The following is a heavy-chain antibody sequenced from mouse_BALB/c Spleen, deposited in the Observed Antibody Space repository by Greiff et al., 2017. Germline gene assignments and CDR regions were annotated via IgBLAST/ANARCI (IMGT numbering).Heavy chain of an antibody. CDR2: ISSGGST. Sequence: VMLVESGGGLVKPGGSLKLSCAASGFTFSSYAMSWVRQTPEKRLEWVASISSGGSTYYPDSVKGRFTSARDNARNILYLQMSRLRAEDTAMYYCAREGITTWAMDYWGQGTSVTVSS. D-gene: IGHD2-4*01. CDR3: AREGITTWAMDY. V-gene: IGHV5-6-5*01. CDR1: GFTFSSYA. J-gene: IGHJ4*01.